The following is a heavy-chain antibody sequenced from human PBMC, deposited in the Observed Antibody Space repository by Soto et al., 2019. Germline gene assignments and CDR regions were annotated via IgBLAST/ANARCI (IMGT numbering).Heavy chain of an antibody. D-gene: IGHD5-18*01. V-gene: IGHV1-3*01. J-gene: IGHJ4*02. CDR3: ARVYTRGSYGLFDY. Sequence: GASVKVSCKASGYTFTSYAMHWVRQAPGQRLEWMGWINAGNGNTKYSQKFQGRVTITRDTSASTAYMELSSLRSEDTAVYYCARVYTRGSYGLFDYWGQGSLVTVSS. CDR2: INAGNGNT. CDR1: GYTFTSYA.